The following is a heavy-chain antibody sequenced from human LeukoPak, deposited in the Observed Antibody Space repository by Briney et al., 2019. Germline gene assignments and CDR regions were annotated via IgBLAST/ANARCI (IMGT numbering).Heavy chain of an antibody. CDR1: GCTFSSYA. V-gene: IGHV1-69*04. D-gene: IGHD2-2*01. CDR2: SIPIFGIA. CDR3: ARARDGAGYCSSTSCHYYFDY. J-gene: IGHJ4*02. Sequence: ASVKVSCKASGCTFSSYAISWVRQAPGQGLEWMGRSIPIFGIANYAQKFQGRVTITADKSTSTAYMELSSLRSEDTAVYYCARARDGAGYCSSTSCHYYFDYWGQGTLVTVSS.